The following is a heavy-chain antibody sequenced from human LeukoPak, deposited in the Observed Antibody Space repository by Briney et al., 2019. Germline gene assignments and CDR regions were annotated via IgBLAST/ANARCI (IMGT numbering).Heavy chain of an antibody. V-gene: IGHV4-34*01. CDR3: ARAAYGSGSYNFDY. D-gene: IGHD3-10*01. CDR1: GGSFSGYY. Sequence: KASETLSLTCAVYGGSFSGYYWSWIRQPPGKGLEWIGEINHSGSTNYNPSLKSRVTISVDTSKNQFSLKLSAVTAADTAVYYCARAAYGSGSYNFDYWGQGILVTVSS. CDR2: INHSGST. J-gene: IGHJ4*02.